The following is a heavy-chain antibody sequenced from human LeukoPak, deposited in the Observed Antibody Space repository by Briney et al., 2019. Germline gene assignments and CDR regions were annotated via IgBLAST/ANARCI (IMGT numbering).Heavy chain of an antibody. CDR3: ARGFSTVTGDYFDY. V-gene: IGHV4-59*12. J-gene: IGHJ4*02. CDR1: GGSISSYY. D-gene: IGHD6-13*01. Sequence: SETLSLTCTVSGGSISSYYWSWIRQPPGKGLEWIGYIYYSGSTNYNPSLKSRVTISVDTSKNQFSLKLSSVTAADTAVYYCARGFSTVTGDYFDYWGQGTLVTVSS. CDR2: IYYSGST.